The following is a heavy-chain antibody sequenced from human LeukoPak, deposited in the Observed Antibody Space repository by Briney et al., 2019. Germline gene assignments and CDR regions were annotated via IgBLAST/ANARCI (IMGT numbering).Heavy chain of an antibody. V-gene: IGHV1-24*01. Sequence: ASVKVSCKVSGYTLIALSIHWVRQAPGRGLEWMGGFDPEDGEKIYAQKFQGRFTMTEDTSTDTAYMEQSSLRSDDTAVYYCASGFAYQYFDSWGQGTLVTVSS. CDR2: FDPEDGEK. D-gene: IGHD2-2*01. J-gene: IGHJ4*02. CDR1: GYTLIALS. CDR3: ASGFAYQYFDS.